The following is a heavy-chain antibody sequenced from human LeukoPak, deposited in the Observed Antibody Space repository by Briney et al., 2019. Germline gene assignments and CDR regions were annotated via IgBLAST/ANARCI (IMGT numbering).Heavy chain of an antibody. CDR2: ISGSADST. CDR1: GFSIRNFA. Sequence: GGSLRLSCAASGFSIRNFAMTWVRQAPRKGLDWVSLISGSADSTYYSDSVKGRFTISRDNSKNTLYLQMNSLRAEDTAVYYCAKEGMVRGVIGRNWFDPWGQGTLVTVSS. CDR3: AKEGMVRGVIGRNWFDP. D-gene: IGHD3-10*01. J-gene: IGHJ5*02. V-gene: IGHV3-23*01.